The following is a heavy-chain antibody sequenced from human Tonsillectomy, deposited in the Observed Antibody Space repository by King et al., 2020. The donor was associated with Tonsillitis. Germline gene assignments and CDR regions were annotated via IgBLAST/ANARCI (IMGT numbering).Heavy chain of an antibody. V-gene: IGHV5-51*03. D-gene: IGHD6-6*01. Sequence: QLVQSGAEVRKPGESLKISCKGSGYTFTRYWIAWVRQKPGKGLELMGVIYPDDSDTRYNPSFHGQVTFSADKSITSAHLQWSNLKASDTAMDYGARLTYSSTSWYFDYWGQGTRVTVSS. J-gene: IGHJ4*02. CDR3: ARLTYSSTSWYFDY. CDR1: GYTFTRYW. CDR2: IYPDDSDT.